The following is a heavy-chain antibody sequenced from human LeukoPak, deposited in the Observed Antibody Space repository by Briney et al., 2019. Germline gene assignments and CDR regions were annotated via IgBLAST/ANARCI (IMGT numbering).Heavy chain of an antibody. D-gene: IGHD4-17*01. CDR1: GGSISSSTYY. Sequence: SETLSLTCTVSGGSISSSTYYWGWIRQPPGKGLEWIGSIYYSGNTYYNPSLKSRVTISVDTSKNQFSLKLSSVTEADTAVYYCASATMTNGYFDLWGRGTLVSVSS. J-gene: IGHJ2*01. CDR2: IYYSGNT. CDR3: ASATMTNGYFDL. V-gene: IGHV4-39*07.